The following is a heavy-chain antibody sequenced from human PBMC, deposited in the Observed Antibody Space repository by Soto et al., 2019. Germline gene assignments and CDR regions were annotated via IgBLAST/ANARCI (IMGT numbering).Heavy chain of an antibody. D-gene: IGHD6-13*01. CDR1: GYTFADYY. V-gene: IGHV1-69-2*01. Sequence: ASVKVSCKVSGYTFADYYIHWIQQAPGRGLEWVGLIDPEDGETIYAEKFQGRVSITADTSADTASIELNNLRSEDTAIYYCGRGDTTNWYLLLDYWGQGTLVTVS. J-gene: IGHJ4*02. CDR2: IDPEDGET. CDR3: GRGDTTNWYLLLDY.